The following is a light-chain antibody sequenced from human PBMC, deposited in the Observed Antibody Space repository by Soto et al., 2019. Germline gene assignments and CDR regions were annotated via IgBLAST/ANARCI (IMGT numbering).Light chain of an antibody. Sequence: DVQMTQTPSSLSASVGDRVILTCRASQSIGNWLAWYQQKPGKAPKLLIYKASSLESGVPSRFSGSGSGTEFTLTISSLQPDDFATYYCQQYRGTFGQGTKVDIK. CDR1: QSIGNW. V-gene: IGKV1-5*03. CDR2: KAS. CDR3: QQYRGT. J-gene: IGKJ1*01.